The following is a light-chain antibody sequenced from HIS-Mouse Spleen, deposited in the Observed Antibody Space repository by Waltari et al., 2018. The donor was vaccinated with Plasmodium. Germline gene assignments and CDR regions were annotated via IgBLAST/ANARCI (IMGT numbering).Light chain of an antibody. CDR2: AAS. CDR1: QGIRND. Sequence: AIKTTQSPSSLSASVGDSVTITCRASQGIRNDLGWYQQKPGKAPKLLISAASSLQSGVPSRFSGSGSGTDFTLTISSLQPEDFATYYCLQDYNYPYTFGQGTKLEIK. J-gene: IGKJ2*01. V-gene: IGKV1-6*01. CDR3: LQDYNYPYT.